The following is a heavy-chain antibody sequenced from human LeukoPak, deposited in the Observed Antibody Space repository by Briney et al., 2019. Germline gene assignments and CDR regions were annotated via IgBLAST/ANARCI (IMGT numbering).Heavy chain of an antibody. CDR2: ISGSSSYI. V-gene: IGHV3-21*01. Sequence: GGPLRLSCAASGFTFSSYGMSWVRQAPGKGLEWVSSISGSSSYIDYADSVKGRFTISRDNARKSLYLQMNSLRVEDTAVYYCARVEGSSGPKDYWGQGTLVTVSS. J-gene: IGHJ4*02. D-gene: IGHD6-19*01. CDR1: GFTFSSYG. CDR3: ARVEGSSGPKDY.